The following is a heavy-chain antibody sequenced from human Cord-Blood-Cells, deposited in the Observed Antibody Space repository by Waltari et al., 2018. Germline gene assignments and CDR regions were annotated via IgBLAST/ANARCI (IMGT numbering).Heavy chain of an antibody. CDR3: ARGSDYDFWSCYYGDYYYGMDV. V-gene: IGHV4-34*01. J-gene: IGHJ6*02. CDR1: GGSFSGFY. D-gene: IGHD3-3*01. CDR2: INHSGST. Sequence: QVPLQQWGAGLLKPSETLSLPCAVYGGSFSGFYWRWVRPPPGKGLEWIGEINHSGSTNYNPSLKRRVTISVDTSKNQFSLKLSSVTAADTAVYYCARGSDYDFWSCYYGDYYYGMDVWGQGTTVTVS.